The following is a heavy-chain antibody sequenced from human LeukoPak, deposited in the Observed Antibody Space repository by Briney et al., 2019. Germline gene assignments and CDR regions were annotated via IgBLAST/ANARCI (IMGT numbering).Heavy chain of an antibody. D-gene: IGHD2/OR15-2a*01. Sequence: PGGSLRLSCAASGFTFSSYGMSWVRQAPGKGLEWVSSISSGSIYIYYADSVKGRFTISRDNAKNLLYLQMNSLRAEDTAVYYCASIALDHFCFDSWGQGTLVTVSS. CDR3: ASIALDHFCFDS. J-gene: IGHJ4*02. CDR1: GFTFSSYG. V-gene: IGHV3-21*01. CDR2: ISSGSIYI.